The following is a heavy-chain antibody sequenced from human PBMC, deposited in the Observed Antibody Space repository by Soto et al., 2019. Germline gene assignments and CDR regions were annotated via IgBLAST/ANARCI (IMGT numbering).Heavy chain of an antibody. D-gene: IGHD6-13*01. CDR2: IYYSGST. V-gene: IGHV4-59*01. J-gene: IGHJ6*02. CDR3: AANIAAAGNYYYYGMDV. CDR1: GGSISSYY. Sequence: SETLSLTCTVPGGSISSYYWSWIRQPPGKGLEWIGYIYYSGSTNYNPSLKSRVTISVDTSKNQFSLKLSSVTAADTAVYYCAANIAAAGNYYYYGMDVWGQGTTVTVSS.